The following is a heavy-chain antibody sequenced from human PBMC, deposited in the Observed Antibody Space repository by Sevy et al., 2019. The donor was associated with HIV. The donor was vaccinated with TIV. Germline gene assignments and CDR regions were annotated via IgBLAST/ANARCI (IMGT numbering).Heavy chain of an antibody. J-gene: IGHJ6*02. Sequence: GGSQRLSCAASGFTFSSYAMHWVRQAPGKGLEWVAVISYDGSNKYYADSVKGRFTISRDNSKNTLYLQMNSLRAEDTAVYYCARDKGGLTTVTRGRDYYGMDVWGQGTTVTVSS. V-gene: IGHV3-30*04. D-gene: IGHD4-4*01. CDR2: ISYDGSNK. CDR3: ARDKGGLTTVTRGRDYYGMDV. CDR1: GFTFSSYA.